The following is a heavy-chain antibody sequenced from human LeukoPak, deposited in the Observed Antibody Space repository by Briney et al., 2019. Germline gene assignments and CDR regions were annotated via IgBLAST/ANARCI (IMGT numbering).Heavy chain of an antibody. CDR1: GFTFSNYA. CDR2: ISGSDGST. V-gene: IGHV3-23*01. D-gene: IGHD2-15*01. Sequence: GGSLRLSCTASGFTFSNYAMSWGRQAPGKGLEGVSTISGSDGSTYYADSVKGRFTISRDNSKNTLYLQMNSLRVEDTAIYYCAKGRGYCTGGSCYSDYWGQGTLVTVSS. CDR3: AKGRGYCTGGSCYSDY. J-gene: IGHJ4*02.